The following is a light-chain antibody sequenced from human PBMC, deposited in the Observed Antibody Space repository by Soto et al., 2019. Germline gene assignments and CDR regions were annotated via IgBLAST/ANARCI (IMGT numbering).Light chain of an antibody. Sequence: QSALTQPPSASGSPGKSVTISCTGTSSYVGGYNYVSWYQQHPGQAPKLMIYEVNKRPSGVPDRFSGFKSGNTASLTVSGLQAEDEADYNCTSYAGSSNVFGTGTKVTVL. V-gene: IGLV2-8*01. J-gene: IGLJ1*01. CDR3: TSYAGSSNV. CDR2: EVN. CDR1: SSYVGGYNY.